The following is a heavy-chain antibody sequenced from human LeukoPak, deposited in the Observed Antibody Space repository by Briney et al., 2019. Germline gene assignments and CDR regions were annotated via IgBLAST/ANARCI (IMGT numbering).Heavy chain of an antibody. CDR3: AREGGDIADTGFDY. CDR1: GFTFSSYS. D-gene: IGHD2-15*01. V-gene: IGHV3-21*01. Sequence: GGSLRLSCAASGFTFSSYSMNWVRQAPGKGLEWVSSISSSSSYIYYADSVKGRFTISRDNAKNSLYLQMNSLRAEDTAVYYCAREGGDIADTGFDYWGQGSLVAVSS. J-gene: IGHJ4*02. CDR2: ISSSSSYI.